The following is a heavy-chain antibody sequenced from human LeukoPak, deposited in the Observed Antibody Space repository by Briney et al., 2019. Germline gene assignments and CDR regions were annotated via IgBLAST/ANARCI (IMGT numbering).Heavy chain of an antibody. J-gene: IGHJ4*02. CDR3: ARAGGFGYYFDY. D-gene: IGHD3-10*01. V-gene: IGHV3-74*01. CDR2: INTDGSST. Sequence: GGSLRLSCAASGFTFSSYWMHWVRQAPGKGLVWVSRINTDGSSTSYADSVKGRFTISRDNAKNTLYLQMNSLRAEDTAVYYCARAGGFGYYFDYWGQGTLVTVSS. CDR1: GFTFSSYW.